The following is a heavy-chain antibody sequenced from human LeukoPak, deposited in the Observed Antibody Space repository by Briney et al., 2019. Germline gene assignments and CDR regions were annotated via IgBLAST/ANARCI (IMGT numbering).Heavy chain of an antibody. J-gene: IGHJ4*02. Sequence: SETLSLTCTVSDDSITIYYWSWIRQPPGKGLEWIGYIDHTGITNYNPSLNSRVTISRDTSKNHFSLELSSVTAADTAVYYCARGLKEPRNFDYWGQGTLVTVSS. CDR3: ARGLKEPRNFDY. V-gene: IGHV4-59*12. D-gene: IGHD1-14*01. CDR1: DDSITIYY. CDR2: IDHTGIT.